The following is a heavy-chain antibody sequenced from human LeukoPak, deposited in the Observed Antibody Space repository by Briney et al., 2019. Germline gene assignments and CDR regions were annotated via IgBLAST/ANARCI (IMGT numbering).Heavy chain of an antibody. CDR1: GDTFTSYG. D-gene: IGHD2-21*01. J-gene: IGHJ4*02. CDR2: ISACNGHT. CDR3: ARVKRVAPYYFDY. V-gene: IGHV1-18*01. Sequence: ASVKVSCKASGDTFTSYGFSWVRQAPGQGLEWMGWISACNGHTNYAQKLQGRVTMTTDTSTSTAYMEVRSLRSDDTAVYYCARVKRVAPYYFDYWGQGTLVTVSS.